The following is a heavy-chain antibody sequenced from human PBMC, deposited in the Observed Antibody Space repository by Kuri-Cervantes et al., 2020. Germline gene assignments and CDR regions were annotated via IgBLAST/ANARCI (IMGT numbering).Heavy chain of an antibody. CDR1: AFTFSSYS. CDR3: ARGYSNTWPNLYFDL. Sequence: SLEPSCAASAFTFSSYSMNWVRQAPGKCLEWVSYISSSSSTIYYADSVKGRFTISRDNARNSLYLEINSLSAEDTVVYYCARGYSNTWPNLYFDLWGRGPVVTVSS. V-gene: IGHV3-48*04. CDR2: ISSSSSTI. D-gene: IGHD6-13*01. J-gene: IGHJ2*01.